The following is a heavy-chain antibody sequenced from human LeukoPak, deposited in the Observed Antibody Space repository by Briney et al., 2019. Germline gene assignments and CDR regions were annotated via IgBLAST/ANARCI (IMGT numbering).Heavy chain of an antibody. CDR2: ISSSGGST. Sequence: GGSLRLSCAASGFTFSGYGMTWVRQAPGKGLEWVSGISSSGGSTYYADSVKGRFTISRDNFKNTVYLQMNSLRAEDTAVYYCARDRYYGSRGAFDIWGQGTMVTVSS. D-gene: IGHD3-10*01. CDR1: GFTFSGYG. V-gene: IGHV3-23*01. J-gene: IGHJ3*02. CDR3: ARDRYYGSRGAFDI.